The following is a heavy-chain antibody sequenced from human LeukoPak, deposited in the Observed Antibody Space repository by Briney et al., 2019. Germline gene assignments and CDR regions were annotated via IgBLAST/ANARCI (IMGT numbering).Heavy chain of an antibody. V-gene: IGHV4-39*01. CDR3: ARHTLIVVVTAISLFDY. D-gene: IGHD2-21*02. CDR2: IYYSGST. CDR1: GGSISSSSYY. J-gene: IGHJ4*02. Sequence: PSETLSLTCTVSGGSISSSSYYWGWLRQPPGKGLEWIGSIYYSGSTYYNPSLKSRVTISVDTSKNQFSLKLSSVTAADTAVYYCARHTLIVVVTAISLFDYWGQGTLVTVSS.